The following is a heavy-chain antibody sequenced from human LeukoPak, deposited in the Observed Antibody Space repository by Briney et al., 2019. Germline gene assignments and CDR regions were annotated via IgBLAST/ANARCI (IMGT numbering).Heavy chain of an antibody. Sequence: SGGSLRLSCAASGFTFSSYSMNWVRQAPGKGLEWVSYISSSSSTIYYADSVKGRFTISRDNAKNSLYLQMNSLRAEDTAVYYCARDGYYYDSSGYYFDYWGQGTLVTVSS. D-gene: IGHD3-22*01. V-gene: IGHV3-48*01. CDR2: ISSSSSTI. CDR3: ARDGYYYDSSGYYFDY. CDR1: GFTFSSYS. J-gene: IGHJ4*02.